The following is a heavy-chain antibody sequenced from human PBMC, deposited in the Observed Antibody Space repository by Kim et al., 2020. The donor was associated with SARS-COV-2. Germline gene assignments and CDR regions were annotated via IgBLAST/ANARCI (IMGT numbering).Heavy chain of an antibody. J-gene: IGHJ6*02. CDR1: GFTFSSYD. CDR3: ARGPHSSGWSTYYYYGMDV. V-gene: IGHV3-13*01. D-gene: IGHD6-19*01. Sequence: GGSLRLSCAASGFTFSSYDMHWVRQATGKGLEWVSAIGTAGDTYYPGSVKGRFTISRENAKNSLYLQMNSLRAGDTAVYYCARGPHSSGWSTYYYYGMDVWGQGTTVTVSS. CDR2: IGTAGDT.